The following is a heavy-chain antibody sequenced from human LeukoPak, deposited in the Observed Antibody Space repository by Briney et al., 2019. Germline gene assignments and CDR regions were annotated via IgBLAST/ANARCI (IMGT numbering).Heavy chain of an antibody. V-gene: IGHV4-34*01. Sequence: PSETLSLTCAVYGGSFSGYYWNWIRQPPGKGLEWIGEINHSGSTNYNPSLKSRVTISVDTSKNQFSLKLSSVTAADTAVYYCASARGTTDAFDIWGQGTMVTVSS. D-gene: IGHD2/OR15-2a*01. J-gene: IGHJ3*02. CDR3: ASARGTTDAFDI. CDR2: INHSGST. CDR1: GGSFSGYY.